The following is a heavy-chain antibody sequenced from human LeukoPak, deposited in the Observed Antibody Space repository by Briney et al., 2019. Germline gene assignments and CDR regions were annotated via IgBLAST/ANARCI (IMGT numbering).Heavy chain of an antibody. D-gene: IGHD3-22*01. Sequence: SGRSLRLSCAASGFTFSSYGMHWVRQAPGKGLEWVAVIWYDGSNKYNADSVKGRFTISRDNSKNTLYLQMNSLRAEDTAVYYCARDRAMMGNWFDPWGQGTLVTVSS. CDR3: ARDRAMMGNWFDP. CDR1: GFTFSSYG. CDR2: IWYDGSNK. V-gene: IGHV3-33*01. J-gene: IGHJ5*02.